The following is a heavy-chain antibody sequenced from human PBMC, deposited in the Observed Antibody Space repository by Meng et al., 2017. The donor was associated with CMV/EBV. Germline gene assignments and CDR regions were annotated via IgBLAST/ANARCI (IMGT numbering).Heavy chain of an antibody. J-gene: IGHJ4*02. CDR3: AKVGWPYYFDY. CDR2: ISWNSGSI. D-gene: IGHD2-15*01. Sequence: SLKISCAASGFTFSSYAMSWVRQAPGKGLEWVSGISWNSGSIGYADSVKGRFTISRDNAKNSLYLQMNSLRAEDTALYYCAKVGWPYYFDYWGQGTLVTVSS. CDR1: GFTFSSYA. V-gene: IGHV3-9*01.